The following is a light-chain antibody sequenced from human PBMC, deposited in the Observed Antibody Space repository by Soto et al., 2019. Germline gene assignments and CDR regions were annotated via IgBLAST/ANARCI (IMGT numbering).Light chain of an antibody. Sequence: DIQMTQSPSTLSASVGDRVTITCRASQSISSWLAWYQQKPGKAPKLLIYDASSVESGVPSRLSGSRSGTPSRFSVSRSGSEFTLTISSLQPDDSATYYCQQYSSDWTFGQGTKVEIK. J-gene: IGKJ1*01. V-gene: IGKV1-5*01. CDR1: QSISSW. CDR3: QQYSSDWT. CDR2: DAS.